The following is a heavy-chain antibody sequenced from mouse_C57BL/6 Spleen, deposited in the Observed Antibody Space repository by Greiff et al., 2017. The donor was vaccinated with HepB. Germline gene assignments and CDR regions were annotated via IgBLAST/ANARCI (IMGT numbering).Heavy chain of an antibody. CDR3: ARRPNSQGYFDV. J-gene: IGHJ1*03. Sequence: EVKLVESGGGLVKPGGSLKLSCAASGFTFSSYTMSWVRQTPEKRLEWVATISGGGGNTYYPDSVKGRFTISRDNAKNTLYLQMSSLRSEDTALYYCARRPNSQGYFDVWGTGTTVTVSS. CDR1: GFTFSSYT. V-gene: IGHV5-9*01. CDR2: ISGGGGNT.